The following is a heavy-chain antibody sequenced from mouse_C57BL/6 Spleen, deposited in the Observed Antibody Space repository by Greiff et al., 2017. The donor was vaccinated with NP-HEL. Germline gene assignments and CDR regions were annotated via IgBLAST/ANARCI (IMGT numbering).Heavy chain of an antibody. CDR2: INPSNGGT. V-gene: IGHV1-53*01. J-gene: IGHJ2*01. CDR3: ARYRDTTVVEYYFDY. Sequence: QVQLQQSGTELVKPGASVKLSCKASGYTFTSYWMHWVKQRPGQGLEWIGNINPSNGGTNYNEKFKSKATLTVDKSSSTAYMQLSSLTSEDSAVYYCARYRDTTVVEYYFDYWGQGTTLTVSS. CDR1: GYTFTSYW. D-gene: IGHD1-1*01.